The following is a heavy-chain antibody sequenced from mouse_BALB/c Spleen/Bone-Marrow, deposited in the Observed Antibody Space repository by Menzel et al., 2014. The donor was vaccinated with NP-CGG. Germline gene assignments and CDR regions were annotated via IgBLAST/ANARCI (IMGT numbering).Heavy chain of an antibody. D-gene: IGHD1-2*01. CDR3: ARSPHYYDLDY. V-gene: IGHV1-7*01. CDR2: INPSTGYT. Sequence: QVQLQQSGAELAKPGASVKMSCKASGYTFTSYWMHWVKQRPGQGLEWIGYINPSTGYTEYNQKFKDKATLTADKSSSTAYMQLNSLTSEDSAVYYCARSPHYYDLDYWGQGTTLTVSS. CDR1: GYTFTSYW. J-gene: IGHJ2*01.